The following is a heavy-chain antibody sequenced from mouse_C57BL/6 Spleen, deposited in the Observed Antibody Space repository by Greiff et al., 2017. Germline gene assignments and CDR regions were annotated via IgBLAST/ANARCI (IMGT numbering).Heavy chain of an antibody. Sequence: EVQLVESGPGLVKPSQSLSLTCSVTGYSITSGYYWNWIRQFPGNKLEWMGYISYDGSNNYNPSLKNRISITRDTSKNQLFLKLNSVTTEDTATYYCAKIYDGYFWDFDVWGTGTTVTVSS. V-gene: IGHV3-6*01. D-gene: IGHD2-3*01. CDR3: AKIYDGYFWDFDV. J-gene: IGHJ1*03. CDR2: ISYDGSN. CDR1: GYSITSGYY.